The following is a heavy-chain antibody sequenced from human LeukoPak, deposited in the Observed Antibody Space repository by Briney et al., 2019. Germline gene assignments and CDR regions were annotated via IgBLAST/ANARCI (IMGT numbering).Heavy chain of an antibody. CDR1: GGSISSGSYY. CDR2: IYTSGST. V-gene: IGHV4-61*02. CDR3: ARDLVVRGVIGWFDP. D-gene: IGHD3-10*01. Sequence: SETLSLTCTVSGGSISSGSYYWSWIRQPAGKGLEWIGRIYTSGSTNYNPSLKSRVTISVDTSKKQFSLKLSSVTAADTAVYYCARDLVVRGVIGWFDPWGQGTLVPVYS. J-gene: IGHJ5*02.